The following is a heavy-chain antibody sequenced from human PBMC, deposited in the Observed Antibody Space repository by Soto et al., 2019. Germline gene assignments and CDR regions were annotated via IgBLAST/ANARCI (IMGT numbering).Heavy chain of an antibody. CDR3: AKEGGNHYYYYAMDV. CDR2: TFYRSKWYN. Sequence: SQTLSLTCAISGDSVSSNSAAWSWIRQSPSRGLEWLGRTFYRSKWYNDYAVSVKGRITINPDTSKNLFSLQLNSVAPEDTAVYYCAKEGGNHYYYYAMDVWGQGTTVTVSS. CDR1: GDSVSSNSAA. V-gene: IGHV6-1*01. D-gene: IGHD1-26*01. J-gene: IGHJ6*02.